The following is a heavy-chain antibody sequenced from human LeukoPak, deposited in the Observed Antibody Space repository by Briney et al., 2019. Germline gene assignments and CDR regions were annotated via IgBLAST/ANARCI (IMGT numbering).Heavy chain of an antibody. CDR2: ISSSSSYI. CDR3: ATPGAVAGFGYYFDY. D-gene: IGHD6-19*01. CDR1: GFTFSSYS. Sequence: GGSLRLSCAASGFTFSSYSMNWVRQAPGKGLEWVSSISSSSSYIYYADSVKGRFTISRDNSKNTLYLQMNSLRAEDTAVYYCATPGAVAGFGYYFDYWGQGTLVTVSS. V-gene: IGHV3-21*04. J-gene: IGHJ4*02.